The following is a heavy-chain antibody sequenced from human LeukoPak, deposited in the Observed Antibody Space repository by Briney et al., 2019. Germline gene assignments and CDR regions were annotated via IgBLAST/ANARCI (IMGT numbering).Heavy chain of an antibody. CDR1: GGSINSHY. CDR2: FYNSGST. Sequence: SETLSLTCTVSGGSINSHYWTSIWQSPGKGLEWIGCFYNSGSTTYNPSLRSRVTISVDVSKSQVSLKLTSVTAADTAVYYCASANQWLAFDSWGQGNLVTVSS. J-gene: IGHJ4*02. V-gene: IGHV4-59*08. CDR3: ASANQWLAFDS. D-gene: IGHD6-19*01.